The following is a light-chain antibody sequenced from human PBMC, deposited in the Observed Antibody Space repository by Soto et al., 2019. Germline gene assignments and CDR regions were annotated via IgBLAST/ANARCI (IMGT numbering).Light chain of an antibody. CDR2: ANS. CDR1: SSNIGAGYD. V-gene: IGLV1-40*01. CDR3: QSYDSSLSGYV. Sequence: QSALTQPPSVSGAPWQRVTISCTGSSSNIGAGYDVHWYQQLPGTAPKLLIYANSNRPSGVPGRFSASKSGTSASLAITGLQAEDEADYYCQSYDSSLSGYVFGPGTKVTVL. J-gene: IGLJ1*01.